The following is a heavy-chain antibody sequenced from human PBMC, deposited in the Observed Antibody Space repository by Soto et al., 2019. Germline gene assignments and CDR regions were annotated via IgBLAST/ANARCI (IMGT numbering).Heavy chain of an antibody. CDR2: LIPIFGTA. J-gene: IGHJ4*02. Sequence: QVQLVQSGAEVKKPGSSVKVSCKASGGTFSSYAISWVRQAPGQGPEWMGGLIPIFGTANYAQKVQGRVTITADEYTSTAYMELSSLRSEDTAVYYCARPADIVVVVAASLVASGFDYWGQGTLVTVSS. CDR1: GGTFSSYA. D-gene: IGHD2-15*01. CDR3: ARPADIVVVVAASLVASGFDY. V-gene: IGHV1-69*12.